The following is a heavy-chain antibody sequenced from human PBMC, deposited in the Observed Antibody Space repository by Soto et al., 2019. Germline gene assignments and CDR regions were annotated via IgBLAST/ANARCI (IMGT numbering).Heavy chain of an antibody. CDR2: ISSNGGST. D-gene: IGHD6-19*01. CDR1: GFTVSSNY. J-gene: IGHJ4*02. CDR3: AIGFGWLDY. V-gene: IGHV3-64*01. Sequence: EVQLVESGGGLVQPGGSLRLSCAAGGFTVSSNYMAWVRQAPGKGLEYVSAISSNGGSTYYANSVKGRFTISRDNSKNTLYLQMGSLRAEDMAVYYCAIGFGWLDYWGQGTLVTVSS.